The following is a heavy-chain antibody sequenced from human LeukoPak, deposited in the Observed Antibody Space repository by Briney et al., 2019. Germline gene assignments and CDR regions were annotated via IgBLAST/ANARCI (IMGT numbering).Heavy chain of an antibody. D-gene: IGHD3-10*01. Sequence: PSETLSLTYAVYGGSFSGYYWSWIRQPPGKGLEWIGEINHSGSTNYYPSLKSRVTISVDTSKNQFSLKLSSVTAADTAVYYCARTRYYYNSRSYGAPYYFDYWGQGTLVTVSS. CDR2: INHSGST. CDR3: ARTRYYYNSRSYGAPYYFDY. V-gene: IGHV4-34*01. CDR1: GGSFSGYY. J-gene: IGHJ4*02.